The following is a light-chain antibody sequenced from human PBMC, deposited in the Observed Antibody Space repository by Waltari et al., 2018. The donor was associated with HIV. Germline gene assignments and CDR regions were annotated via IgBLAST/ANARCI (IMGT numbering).Light chain of an antibody. CDR2: WAS. J-gene: IGKJ2*01. CDR3: QQYYSTPYT. Sequence: DIVMTQSPDSLAVSLGEWATINCKSSQSVLYNSNNTNYLAWYQQRPGQPPKLLIYWASTRDSGVPDRFSGSGSGTDFTLTISSLQAEDVAVYYCQQYYSTPYTFGQGTKLEIK. CDR1: QSVLYNSNNTNY. V-gene: IGKV4-1*01.